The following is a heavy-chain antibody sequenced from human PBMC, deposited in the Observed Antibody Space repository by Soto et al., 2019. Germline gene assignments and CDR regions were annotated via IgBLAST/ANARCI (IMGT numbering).Heavy chain of an antibody. J-gene: IGHJ4*02. CDR2: ISAYSGST. CDR1: GYTFTSYG. V-gene: IGHV1-18*01. CDR3: ARSIAAAVDFDY. Sequence: QVPLVQSGAEVKQPGASVKVSCKASGYTFTSYGISWVRQAPGQGLEWMGWISAYSGSTNYAQKLQGRVTMTTDTSTSTAYMELRSLRSDDTAVYYCARSIAAAVDFDYWGQGTLVTVSS. D-gene: IGHD6-13*01.